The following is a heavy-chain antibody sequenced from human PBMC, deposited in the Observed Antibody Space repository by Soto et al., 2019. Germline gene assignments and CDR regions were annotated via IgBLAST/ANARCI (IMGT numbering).Heavy chain of an antibody. Sequence: SETLSLTCAVYGGSFSGYYWSWIRQPPGKGLEWIGEINHSGSTNYNPSLKSRVTISVDTSKNQFSLKLSSVTAADTAVYYCARVGSLLRYFDWLNWFDPWGQGTLVTVSS. CDR1: GGSFSGYY. CDR2: INHSGST. V-gene: IGHV4-34*01. D-gene: IGHD3-9*01. J-gene: IGHJ5*02. CDR3: ARVGSLLRYFDWLNWFDP.